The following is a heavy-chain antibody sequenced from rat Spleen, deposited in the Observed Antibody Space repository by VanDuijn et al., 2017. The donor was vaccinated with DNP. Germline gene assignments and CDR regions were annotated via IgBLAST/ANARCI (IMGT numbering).Heavy chain of an antibody. Sequence: EVQLVESGGGLVQPGSSLKLSCAASGFTFSDYNMAWVRQAPKKGLEWVATISYDGSSSDYRDSVKGRFTVSRDNAKSSLYLQMNSLKSEDTATYYCARALWVSWYFDFWGPGTMVTVSS. D-gene: IGHD1-7*01. CDR1: GFTFSDYN. V-gene: IGHV5-7*01. CDR2: ISYDGSSS. J-gene: IGHJ1*01. CDR3: ARALWVSWYFDF.